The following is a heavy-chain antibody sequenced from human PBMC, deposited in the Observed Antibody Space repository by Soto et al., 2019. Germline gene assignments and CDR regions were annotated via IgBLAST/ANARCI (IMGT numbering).Heavy chain of an antibody. J-gene: IGHJ3*02. CDR3: TRHRIIWAFHMTKVISNDGFAI. D-gene: IGHD4-4*01. V-gene: IGHV3-73*01. CDR1: GFTFSVSA. CDR2: MKSKGNNYAT. Sequence: EVPLVESGGGLVQPGGSLTISCVASGFTFSVSAMHWVRQASGKGLEWVGRMKSKGNNYATAYAASVQGRFTISRADTKNTTYLHIISLKTEDTAVYYCTRHRIIWAFHMTKVISNDGFAIWGRGTMVTVSS.